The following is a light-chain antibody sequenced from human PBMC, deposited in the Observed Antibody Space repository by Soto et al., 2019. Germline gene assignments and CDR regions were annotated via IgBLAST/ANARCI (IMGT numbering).Light chain of an antibody. Sequence: IQMTQSPSTLSASVGDRVTITCRASQSISTWLAWYQQKPGKAPKLLIYKASSLQSGVPSRFSGSASGTEFTLTISSLKHDDFATYYCQQYNTYWTCGQGTKVDIK. V-gene: IGKV1-5*03. CDR3: QQYNTYWT. J-gene: IGKJ1*01. CDR2: KAS. CDR1: QSISTW.